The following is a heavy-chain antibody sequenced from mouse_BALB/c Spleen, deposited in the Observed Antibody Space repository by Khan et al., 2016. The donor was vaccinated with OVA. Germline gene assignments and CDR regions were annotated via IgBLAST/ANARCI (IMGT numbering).Heavy chain of an antibody. Sequence: QVQLQQPGPGLLQPSQNLSITCTVSGFSLTTYGVHWVRQSPGKGLEWLGLIWSGGNTDYNAAFISRLSISKDNSKSQVFFKMNSLQADDTAIYYCARNSYMYDFTYWGQGTLVTVSA. CDR2: IWSGGNT. CDR1: GFSLTTYG. J-gene: IGHJ3*01. CDR3: ARNSYMYDFTY. D-gene: IGHD2-14*01. V-gene: IGHV2-4-1*01.